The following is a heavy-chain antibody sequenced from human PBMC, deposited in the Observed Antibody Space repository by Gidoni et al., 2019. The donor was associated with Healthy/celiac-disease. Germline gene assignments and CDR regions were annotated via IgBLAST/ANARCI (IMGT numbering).Heavy chain of an antibody. V-gene: IGHV3-9*01. CDR1: GFTFDDYA. J-gene: IGHJ4*02. CDR2: ISWNSGSI. CDR3: AKDGEYYDSSGYYN. Sequence: EVQLVESGGGLVQPGRSLRLSCAASGFTFDDYAMHWVRQAPGKGLEWVSGISWNSGSIGYADSVKGRFTISRDNAKNSLYLQMNSLRAEDTALYYCAKDGEYYDSSGYYNWGQGTLVTVSS. D-gene: IGHD3-22*01.